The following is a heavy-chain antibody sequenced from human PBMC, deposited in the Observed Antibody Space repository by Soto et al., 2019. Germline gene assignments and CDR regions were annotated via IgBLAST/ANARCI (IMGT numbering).Heavy chain of an antibody. Sequence: EVQLVESGGGLVQPGRSLRLSCAVSGITFDAYAMHWVRQGPGKGLEWVAGVSWNGDIIGYVDSVRGRFTISRDNAKRSLNQEMNSRRMEDAAWYYCQKGGGCGDLLARYGMDVWGQGTTVTVSS. V-gene: IGHV3-9*01. CDR1: GITFDAYA. CDR3: QKGGGCGDLLARYGMDV. CDR2: VSWNGDII. D-gene: IGHD3-10*01. J-gene: IGHJ6*02.